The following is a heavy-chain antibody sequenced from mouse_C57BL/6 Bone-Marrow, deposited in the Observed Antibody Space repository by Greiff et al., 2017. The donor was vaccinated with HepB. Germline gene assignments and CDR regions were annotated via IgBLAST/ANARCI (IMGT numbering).Heavy chain of an antibody. CDR1: GYTFTNYW. CDR3: ARSRIYYDYDY. Sequence: VKLMESGAELVRPGTSVKMSCKASGYTFTNYWIGWAKQRPGHGLEWIGDIYPGGGYTNYNEKFKGKATLTADKSSSTAYMQFSSLTSEDSAIYYCARSRIYYDYDYWGQGTTLTVSS. CDR2: IYPGGGYT. D-gene: IGHD2-4*01. J-gene: IGHJ2*01. V-gene: IGHV1-63*01.